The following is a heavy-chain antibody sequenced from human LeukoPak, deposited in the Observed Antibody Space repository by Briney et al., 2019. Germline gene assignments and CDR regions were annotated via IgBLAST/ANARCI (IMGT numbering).Heavy chain of an antibody. J-gene: IGHJ4*02. Sequence: PGGSLRLSCAASGFTFSSYWMSWVRQAPGKGLEWVANIKQDGSEKYYVDSVKGRFTISRDNAKNSLYLQMNSLRAEDTAVYYCARDGSGWYEDYFDYWGQGTLVTVSS. V-gene: IGHV3-7*01. CDR2: IKQDGSEK. CDR3: ARDGSGWYEDYFDY. CDR1: GFTFSSYW. D-gene: IGHD6-19*01.